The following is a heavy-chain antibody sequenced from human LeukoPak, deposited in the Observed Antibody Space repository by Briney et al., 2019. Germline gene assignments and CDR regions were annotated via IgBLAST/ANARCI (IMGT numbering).Heavy chain of an antibody. CDR3: ASSASTTVTPADV. CDR1: GGSISRGTFY. V-gene: IGHV4-61*02. J-gene: IGHJ6*04. Sequence: SQTLSLTCTVSGGSISRGTFYWSWIRQPAGKGLEWIGRIYTSGSTNYNPSLKSRVTISVDTSKNQFSLKLSSVTAADTAVYYCASSASTTVTPADVWGKGTTVTVSS. CDR2: IYTSGST. D-gene: IGHD4-17*01.